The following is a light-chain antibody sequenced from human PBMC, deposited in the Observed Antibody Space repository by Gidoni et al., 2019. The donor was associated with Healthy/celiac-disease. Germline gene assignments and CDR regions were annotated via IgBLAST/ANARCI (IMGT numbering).Light chain of an antibody. J-gene: IGKJ3*01. CDR2: DVS. Sequence: ETVFTQSPATLSLSPGERGTLYCRASQSVNNFLAWYQQKTGQAPRRLIHDVSNRGPGDPARFSGSGSGTDFTLPIISLEPEDSSVDYYMQRASWPRITFGPGTKLEIK. CDR3: MQRASWPRIT. CDR1: QSVNNF. V-gene: IGKV3-11*01.